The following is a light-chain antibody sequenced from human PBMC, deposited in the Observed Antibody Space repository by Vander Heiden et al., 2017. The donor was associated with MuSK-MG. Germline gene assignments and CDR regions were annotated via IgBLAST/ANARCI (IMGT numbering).Light chain of an antibody. J-gene: IGLJ2*01. Sequence: QLVLTQSPSASASLGASVKLPCTLSSGHRVYGIAWHQQQPWKGPPYVMMLNSDGSHRKGDGIPDRFSGSSSGAARYPTISSLQAEDEAYYYCQTWGTGMQVFGGGTKLTVL. V-gene: IGLV4-69*01. CDR1: SGHRVYG. CDR3: QTWGTGMQV. CDR2: LNSDGSH.